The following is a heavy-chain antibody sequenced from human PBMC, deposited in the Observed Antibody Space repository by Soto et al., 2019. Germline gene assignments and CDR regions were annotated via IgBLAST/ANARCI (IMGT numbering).Heavy chain of an antibody. J-gene: IGHJ6*02. CDR3: ARESSSPNDHYYGMDV. D-gene: IGHD6-6*01. CDR2: IIPLLNTP. CDR1: GGTFSSYA. V-gene: IGHV1-69*13. Sequence: SVKVSCKASGGTFSSYAVSWVRQAPGQGLAWMGVIIPLLNTPKYVQKFQGRVTITADASATTAYMELSSLRSEDTAVHYCARESSSPNDHYYGMDVWGQGTTVTVSS.